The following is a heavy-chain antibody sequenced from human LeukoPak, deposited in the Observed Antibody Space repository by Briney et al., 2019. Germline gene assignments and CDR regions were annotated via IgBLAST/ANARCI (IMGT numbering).Heavy chain of an antibody. Sequence: SETLSLACTVSGGSISSYYWSWIRQPPGKRLECIGYIYYSGSTNYNPSLKSRVTISVDASKNQFSLKLSSVTAADTAVYYCAREYYDSSGYFDYWGQGTLVTVSS. J-gene: IGHJ4*02. D-gene: IGHD3-22*01. CDR2: IYYSGST. V-gene: IGHV4-59*01. CDR1: GGSISSYY. CDR3: AREYYDSSGYFDY.